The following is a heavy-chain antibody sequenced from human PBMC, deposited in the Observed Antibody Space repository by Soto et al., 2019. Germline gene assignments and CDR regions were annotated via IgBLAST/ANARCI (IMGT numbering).Heavy chain of an antibody. V-gene: IGHV3-23*01. CDR2: VLGGGGST. Sequence: EVQLLESGGGLVQPGGSLRLSCAASGFTFSSYAMSWVRQTPGKGLEWVSGVLGGGGSTFYADSVKGRFTISRDNSTNTLYVQMNSLRAEDTAIYYCARKGPPRDAFDIWGQGTMVTVSS. CDR1: GFTFSSYA. CDR3: ARKGPPRDAFDI. J-gene: IGHJ3*02.